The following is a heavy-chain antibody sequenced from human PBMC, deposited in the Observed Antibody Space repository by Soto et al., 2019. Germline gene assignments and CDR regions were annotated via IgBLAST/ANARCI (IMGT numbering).Heavy chain of an antibody. J-gene: IGHJ6*02. D-gene: IGHD6-19*01. V-gene: IGHV1-69*13. Sequence: ASVKVSCKASGGTFSSYAISWVRQAPGQGLEWMGGIIPIFGTANYAQKFQGRVTITADESTSTAYMELSSLRSEDTAVYYCARDYWSSLYTSGRNGNYYSGMDVWGQGTTVTVSS. CDR2: IIPIFGTA. CDR1: GGTFSSYA. CDR3: ARDYWSSLYTSGRNGNYYSGMDV.